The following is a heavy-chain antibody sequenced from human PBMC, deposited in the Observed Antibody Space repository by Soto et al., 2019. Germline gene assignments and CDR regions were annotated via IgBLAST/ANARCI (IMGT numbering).Heavy chain of an antibody. V-gene: IGHV3-53*01. D-gene: IGHD6-19*01. CDR2: IYPAGPT. CDR1: GFTVSGMF. CDR3: ARDADSSGLHY. J-gene: IGHJ4*02. Sequence: GGSLRLSCAAPGFTVSGMFMNWVRQAPGKGLEWVSVIYPAGPTYYADSVKGRFTISRDNSKNTLFPQLNNLRAEDTAVYYCARDADSSGLHYWGQGILVTVSS.